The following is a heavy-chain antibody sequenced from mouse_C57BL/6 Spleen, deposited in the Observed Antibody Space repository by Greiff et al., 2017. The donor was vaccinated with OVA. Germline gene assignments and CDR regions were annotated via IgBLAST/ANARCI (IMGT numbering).Heavy chain of an antibody. CDR3: TKKDGGSWFAY. V-gene: IGHV1-4*01. CDR2: INPSSGYT. Sequence: VQLQQSGAELARPGASVKMSCKASGYTFTSYTMHWVKQRPGQGLEWIGYINPSSGYTKYNQKFKDKATLTADKSSSTAYMQLSSLTSEDSAVYYCTKKDGGSWFAYWGKGTLVTVSA. J-gene: IGHJ3*01. CDR1: GYTFTSYT.